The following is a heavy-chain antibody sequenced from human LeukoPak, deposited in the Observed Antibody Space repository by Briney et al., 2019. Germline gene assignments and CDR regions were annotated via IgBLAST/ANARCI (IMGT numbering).Heavy chain of an antibody. J-gene: IGHJ4*02. CDR3: TTLVAAAGRVTDY. CDR1: GFTFSNAW. D-gene: IGHD6-13*01. V-gene: IGHV3-15*01. CDR2: IKSKTDGGTT. Sequence: GGSLRLSCAASGFTFSNAWMSWVRQAPGKGLEGVGRIKSKTDGGTTDYAAPVKGRFTISRDDSKNTLYLQMNSLKTEDTAVYYCTTLVAAAGRVTDYWGQGTLVTVSS.